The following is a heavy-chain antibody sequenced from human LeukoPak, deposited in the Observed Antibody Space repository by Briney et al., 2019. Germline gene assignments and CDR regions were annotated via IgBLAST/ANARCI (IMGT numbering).Heavy chain of an antibody. CDR1: GYTFTGYY. Sequence: ASVKVSCKASGYTFTGYYMHWVRQAPGQGHEWMGWINPSTGGTYYAQKFQGRVTMTRDTSISTAYMELSSLTSDDTAIYYCARERGQRSNSSGYYYRAFDIWGQGTMVTVSS. CDR2: INPSTGGT. J-gene: IGHJ3*02. V-gene: IGHV1-2*02. D-gene: IGHD3-22*01. CDR3: ARERGQRSNSSGYYYRAFDI.